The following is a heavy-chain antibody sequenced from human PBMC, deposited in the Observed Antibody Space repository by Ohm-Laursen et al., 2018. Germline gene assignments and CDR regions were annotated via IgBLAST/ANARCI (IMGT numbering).Heavy chain of an antibody. Sequence: GSLRLSCSASGFTFSTYAMSWVRQAPGKGLEGVSGISGSGATTYYADSVKGRFTISRDNSKNTLYLQMNSLRAEDTAVYYCARACPPTYYYGMDVWGQGTTVTVSS. V-gene: IGHV3-23*01. CDR1: GFTFSTYA. CDR2: ISGSGATT. J-gene: IGHJ6*02. CDR3: ARACPPTYYYGMDV.